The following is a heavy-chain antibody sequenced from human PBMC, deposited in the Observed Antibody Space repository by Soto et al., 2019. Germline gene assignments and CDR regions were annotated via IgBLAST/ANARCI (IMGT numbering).Heavy chain of an antibody. J-gene: IGHJ4*02. CDR3: ASAPHMAGPPTPY. CDR1: GFTFSSYS. Sequence: GGSRRLSCAASGFTFSSYSMNWVRQAPGKGLEWVSSISSSSSYIYYADSVKGRFTISRDNAKNSLYLQMNSLRAEDTAVYYCASAPHMAGPPTPYWGQGTLVTVSS. V-gene: IGHV3-21*01. D-gene: IGHD6-19*01. CDR2: ISSSSSYI.